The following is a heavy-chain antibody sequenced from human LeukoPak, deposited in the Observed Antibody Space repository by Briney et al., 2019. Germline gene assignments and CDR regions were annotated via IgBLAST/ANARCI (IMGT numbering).Heavy chain of an antibody. D-gene: IGHD5-18*01. V-gene: IGHV1-46*01. CDR3: ASTWIQLSGSSAFDI. CDR1: GYTFTSYY. CDR2: INPSGGST. J-gene: IGHJ3*02. Sequence: ASVKVSCKASGYTFTSYYMHWVRQAPGQGLEWMGIINPSGGSTSYAQKVQGRVTMTMDMSTSTVYMELSSLRSEDTAVYYCASTWIQLSGSSAFDIWGQGTMVTVSS.